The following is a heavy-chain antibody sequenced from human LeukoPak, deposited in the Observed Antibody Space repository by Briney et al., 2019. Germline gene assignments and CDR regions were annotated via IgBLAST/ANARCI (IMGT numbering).Heavy chain of an antibody. J-gene: IGHJ4*02. Sequence: GGSLRLSCAASGFTFSSYGMHWVRQAPGKGLEWVAVISYDGSNKYYADSVKGRFTISRDNSKNTLYLQMNSLRAEDTAVYYCAKDAAHYYDSSGYLSRPPYFDYWGQGTLVTVSS. CDR1: GFTFSSYG. CDR2: ISYDGSNK. CDR3: AKDAAHYYDSSGYLSRPPYFDY. D-gene: IGHD3-22*01. V-gene: IGHV3-30*18.